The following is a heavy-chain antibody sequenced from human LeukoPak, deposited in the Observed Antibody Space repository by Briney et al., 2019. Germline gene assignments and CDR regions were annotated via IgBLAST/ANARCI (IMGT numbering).Heavy chain of an antibody. CDR3: AKDGDCRGGSCYPNHFNY. J-gene: IGHJ4*02. Sequence: PGGSLRLSSAPSGFSLSYYGMHWVRQAPGTGLRGLAIVSIDGGNKYYADSVKGRFTISRDNSKNTLYLQMNSLRADDTAVYYCAKDGDCRGGSCYPNHFNYWGQGTQVTVSS. V-gene: IGHV3-30*18. CDR1: GFSLSYYG. D-gene: IGHD2-15*01. CDR2: VSIDGGNK.